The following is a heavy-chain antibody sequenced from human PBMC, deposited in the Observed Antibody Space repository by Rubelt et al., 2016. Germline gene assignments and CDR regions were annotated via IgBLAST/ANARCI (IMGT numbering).Heavy chain of an antibody. CDR2: IIPILGTA. Sequence: VRQAPGQGLEWMGRIIPILGTANYAQKFQGRVTITADESTSTAYMELSSLRSEDTAVYYCARSLIVVVPAAIPPPTTGAFDIWGQGTMVTVSS. J-gene: IGHJ3*02. D-gene: IGHD2-2*01. CDR3: ARSLIVVVPAAIPPPTTGAFDI. V-gene: IGHV1-69*11.